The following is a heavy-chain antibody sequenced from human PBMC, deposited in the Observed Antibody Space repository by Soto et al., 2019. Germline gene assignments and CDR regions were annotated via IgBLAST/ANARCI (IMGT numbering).Heavy chain of an antibody. D-gene: IGHD6-19*01. CDR3: AGGTYGNGWDY. CDR1: GFSFSTYA. Sequence: EVPLLESGGGLVQPGGSLRLSCAASGFSFSTYALNWVRQDPGKGLEWVSGINDGGDRTNYADSVRGRFTISRDNSKKTLYLQMNSLRAEDTAVYFCAGGTYGNGWDYWGQGTLVTVSS. CDR2: INDGGDRT. J-gene: IGHJ4*02. V-gene: IGHV3-23*01.